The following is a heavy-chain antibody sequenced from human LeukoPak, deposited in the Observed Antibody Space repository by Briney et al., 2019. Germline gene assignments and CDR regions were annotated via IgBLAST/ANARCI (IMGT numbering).Heavy chain of an antibody. J-gene: IGHJ6*03. CDR3: ARTHYYYGSGSYYENYYYYMDV. D-gene: IGHD3-10*01. CDR1: GGTFSSYA. V-gene: IGHV1-69*05. CDR2: IIPIFGTA. Sequence: SVKVSCKASGGTFSSYAISWVRQAPGQGLEWMGGIIPIFGTANYAQKFQGRVTITTDESTSTTYMELSSLRSEDTAVYYCARTHYYYGSGSYYENYYYYMDVWGKGTTVTVSS.